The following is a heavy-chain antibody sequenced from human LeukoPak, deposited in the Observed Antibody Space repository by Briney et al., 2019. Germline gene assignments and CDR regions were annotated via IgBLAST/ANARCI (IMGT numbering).Heavy chain of an antibody. J-gene: IGHJ5*02. CDR1: GFTFGTYG. Sequence: GGSLRLSCAASGFTFGTYGMHWVRQAPGKGLEWVALISYDGSYRNYADSVKGRFSISRETSTNTLFLQMNGLRTEDTAVYYCAKDLRAYRGSGGPYVDTWGQGTLVTVSS. D-gene: IGHD3-10*01. V-gene: IGHV3-30*18. CDR2: ISYDGSYR. CDR3: AKDLRAYRGSGGPYVDT.